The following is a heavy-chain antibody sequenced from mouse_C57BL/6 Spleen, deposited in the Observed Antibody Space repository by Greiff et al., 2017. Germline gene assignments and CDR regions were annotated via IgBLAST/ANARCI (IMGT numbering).Heavy chain of an antibody. CDR2: IDPEDGET. Sequence: EVQLQQSGAELVRPGASVKLSCTASGFNIKDYYMHWVKQRPEQGLEWIGRIDPEDGETEYAPKFQGKATMTADKSSNTAYLQLSSLTSEDTAVYYCTTDFYYGSPYAMDYWGQGTSVTVSS. V-gene: IGHV14-1*01. CDR1: GFNIKDYY. CDR3: TTDFYYGSPYAMDY. D-gene: IGHD1-1*01. J-gene: IGHJ4*01.